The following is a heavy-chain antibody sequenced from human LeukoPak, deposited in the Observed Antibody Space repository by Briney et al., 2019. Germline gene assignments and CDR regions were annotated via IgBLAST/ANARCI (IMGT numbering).Heavy chain of an antibody. CDR3: ARQPVWSGGIDI. CDR1: GGSISSSSYY. Sequence: SETLSLTCTVSGGSISSSSYYWGWIRQPPGKGLEWIGSIYYSGSTYYNPSLKSRVTISVDTSKNQFSLKLSSVTAADTAVYYCARQPVWSGGIDIWGQGTMVTVSS. D-gene: IGHD3-10*01. V-gene: IGHV4-39*01. J-gene: IGHJ3*02. CDR2: IYYSGST.